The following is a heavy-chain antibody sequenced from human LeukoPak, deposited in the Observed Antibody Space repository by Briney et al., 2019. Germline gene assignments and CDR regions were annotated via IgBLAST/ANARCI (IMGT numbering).Heavy chain of an antibody. CDR1: GFTFSSYA. CDR2: ISGSGGST. D-gene: IGHD2-15*01. V-gene: IGHV3-23*01. CDR3: AKGTGYCSGGSCYDADAFDI. Sequence: GGSLRLSCAASGFTFSSYAMSWVRQAPGEGLEWVSAISGSGGSTYYADSVKGRFTISRDDSKNTLYLQMNSLRAEDTAVYYCAKGTGYCSGGSCYDADAFDIWGQGTMVTVSS. J-gene: IGHJ3*02.